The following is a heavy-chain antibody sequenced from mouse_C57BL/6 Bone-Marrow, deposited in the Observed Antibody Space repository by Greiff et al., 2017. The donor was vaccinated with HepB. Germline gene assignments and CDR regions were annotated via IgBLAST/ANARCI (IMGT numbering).Heavy chain of an antibody. J-gene: IGHJ3*01. D-gene: IGHD1-1*01. CDR1: GYTFTSYG. Sequence: LQESGAELARPGASVKLSCKASGYTFTSYGISWVKQRTGQGLEWIGEIYPRSGNTYYNEKFKGKPTLTADKSSSTAYVELRSLTSEDSAVYLCARVVYYFAYWGQGTLVTVSA. CDR2: IYPRSGNT. V-gene: IGHV1-81*01. CDR3: ARVVYYFAY.